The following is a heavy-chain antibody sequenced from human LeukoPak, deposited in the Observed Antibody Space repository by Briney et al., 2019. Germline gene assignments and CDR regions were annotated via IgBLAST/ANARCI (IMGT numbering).Heavy chain of an antibody. D-gene: IGHD6-13*01. CDR3: ARDRGRIAAAGDFDY. V-gene: IGHV4-4*07. Sequence: PSETLSLTCTVSGGSISSYYWSWIRQPPGKGLEWIGRIYTSGSTNYNPSLKSRVTMSVDTSKNQFSLKLSSVTAADTAVYYCARDRGRIAAAGDFDYWGQGTLVTVSS. CDR1: GGSISSYY. J-gene: IGHJ4*02. CDR2: IYTSGST.